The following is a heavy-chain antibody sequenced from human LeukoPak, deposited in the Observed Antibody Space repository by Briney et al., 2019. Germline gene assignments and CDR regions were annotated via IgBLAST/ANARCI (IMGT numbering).Heavy chain of an antibody. CDR3: ARDCTNGVCSKGGVDY. J-gene: IGHJ4*02. V-gene: IGHV1-69*04. CDR2: IIPILGIA. D-gene: IGHD2-8*01. Sequence: GSSVKVSCKASGGTFSSYTISWVRQAPGQGLEWMGRIIPILGIANYAQKFQGRVTITADKSTSTAHMELSSLRSEDTAVYYCARDCTNGVCSKGGVDYWGQGTLVTVSS. CDR1: GGTFSSYT.